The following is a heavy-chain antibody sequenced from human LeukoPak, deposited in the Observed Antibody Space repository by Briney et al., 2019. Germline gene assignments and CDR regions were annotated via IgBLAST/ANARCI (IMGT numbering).Heavy chain of an antibody. J-gene: IGHJ4*01. Sequence: GGSLRLSCAASGFTFSSYSMNWVRQAPGKGLEWVSYISSSSSTIYYADSVKGRFTISRDNAKNSLYLQMNSLRPEDTALYYCSTDPRLLMYWGHGTLVTVSS. D-gene: IGHD2-8*01. CDR2: ISSSSSTI. CDR3: STDPRLLMY. CDR1: GFTFSSYS. V-gene: IGHV3-48*04.